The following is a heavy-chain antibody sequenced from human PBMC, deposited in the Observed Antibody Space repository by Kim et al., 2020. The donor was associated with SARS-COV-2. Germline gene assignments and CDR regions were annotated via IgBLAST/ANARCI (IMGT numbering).Heavy chain of an antibody. CDR3: ARGGMGVAAAPSAANSYYGMDV. V-gene: IGHV4-59*01. CDR1: GGSISSYY. Sequence: SETLSLTCTVSGGSISSYYWSWIRQPPGKGLEWIGYIYYSGSTNYNPSLKSRVTISVDTSKNQFSLKLSSVTAADTAVYYCARGGMGVAAAPSAANSYYGMDVWGRGTTVTVSS. J-gene: IGHJ6*02. CDR2: IYYSGST. D-gene: IGHD6-25*01.